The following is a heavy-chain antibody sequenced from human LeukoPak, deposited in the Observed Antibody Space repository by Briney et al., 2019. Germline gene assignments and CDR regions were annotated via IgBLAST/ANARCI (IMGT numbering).Heavy chain of an antibody. D-gene: IGHD6-13*01. V-gene: IGHV1-69*05. Sequence: EASVKVSCKASGYTFTGYYMHWVRQAPGQGLEWMGGIIPIFGTANYAQKFQGRVTITTDESTGTAYMELSSLRSEDTAVYYCARLGSSSWYDNWFDPWGQGTLVTVSS. J-gene: IGHJ5*02. CDR1: GYTFTGYY. CDR3: ARLGSSSWYDNWFDP. CDR2: IIPIFGTA.